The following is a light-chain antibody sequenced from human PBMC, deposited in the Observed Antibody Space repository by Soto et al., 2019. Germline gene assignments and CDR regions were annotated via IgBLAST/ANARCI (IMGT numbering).Light chain of an antibody. Sequence: EIVLTQSPATLSLSPGERATLSCRASQSVSSYLAWYQQKPGQAPRLLIYDASNRATGIPARFSGSGSGTDFTLTISSLEPEDFAVYHCQQRSNWPLALTFGGGTKVEIK. V-gene: IGKV3-11*01. J-gene: IGKJ4*01. CDR1: QSVSSY. CDR2: DAS. CDR3: QQRSNWPLALT.